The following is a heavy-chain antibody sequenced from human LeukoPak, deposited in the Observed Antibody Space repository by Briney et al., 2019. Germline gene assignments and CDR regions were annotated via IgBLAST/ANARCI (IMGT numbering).Heavy chain of an antibody. D-gene: IGHD4-23*01. CDR2: INTNTGNP. Sequence: GASVKVSCKASGYTFTSYAMNWVRQAPGQGLEWMGWINTNTGNPTYAQGFTGRFVFSLDTSVSTAYLQISSLKAEDTAVYYCARHSFYGGNPAFDIWGQGTMVTVSS. CDR3: ARHSFYGGNPAFDI. V-gene: IGHV7-4-1*02. J-gene: IGHJ3*02. CDR1: GYTFTSYA.